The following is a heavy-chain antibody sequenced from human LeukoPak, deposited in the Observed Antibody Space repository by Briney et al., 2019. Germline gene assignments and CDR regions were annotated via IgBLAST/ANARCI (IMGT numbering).Heavy chain of an antibody. CDR2: ISSSSSYI. CDR1: GFTFSSYS. CDR3: ARDLGIYCSSTSCYTGSSYGMDV. V-gene: IGHV3-21*01. D-gene: IGHD2-2*02. Sequence: PGGSLRLSCAASGFTFSSYSMNWVRQAPGKGLEWVSSISSSSSYIYYADSVKGRFTISRDNAKNSLYLQMNSLRAEDTAVYYCARDLGIYCSSTSCYTGSSYGMDVWGRGTTVTVSS. J-gene: IGHJ6*02.